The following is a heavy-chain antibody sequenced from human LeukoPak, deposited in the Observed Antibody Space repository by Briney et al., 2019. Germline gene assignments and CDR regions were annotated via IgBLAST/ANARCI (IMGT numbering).Heavy chain of an antibody. J-gene: IGHJ4*01. Sequence: PGGSLRLTCAASGFTFSSYTMNWVRQAPGKGLEWVSSIAGSSGYISYADSVKGRFTISRDNAKKSLYLQMTSLTAEDTAVYYCARDRGAYCGGDCYLGFAYWGRGTLVTVSS. V-gene: IGHV3-21*01. CDR2: IAGSSGYI. CDR1: GFTFSSYT. D-gene: IGHD2-21*02. CDR3: ARDRGAYCGGDCYLGFAY.